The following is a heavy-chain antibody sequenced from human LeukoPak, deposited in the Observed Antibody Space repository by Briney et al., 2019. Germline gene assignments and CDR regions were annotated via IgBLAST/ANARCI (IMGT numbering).Heavy chain of an antibody. V-gene: IGHV4-38-2*02. CDR3: AREPDYGDSPILSRYYYYMDV. Sequence: SETLSLTCAVSGYSISIGYYWGWIRQPPGKGLEWIGSIYHSGSTYYNPSLKSRVTISVDTSKNQFSLKLSSVTAADTAVYYCAREPDYGDSPILSRYYYYMDVWGKGTTVTVSS. D-gene: IGHD4-17*01. J-gene: IGHJ6*03. CDR2: IYHSGST. CDR1: GYSISIGYY.